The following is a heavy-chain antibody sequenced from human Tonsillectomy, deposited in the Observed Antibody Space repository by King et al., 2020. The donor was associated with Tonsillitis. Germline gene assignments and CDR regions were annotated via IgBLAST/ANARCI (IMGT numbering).Heavy chain of an antibody. Sequence: QLQESGPGLVKPSETLSLTCTVSGGSISNYYWSWIRQPPGKGLEWIGYLYYSGFTNYNPSLKSRVTISVDTSKNQFSLKLRSVTAADTAVYYCARHQGWTGVLDYWGQGTLVTVPS. CDR3: ARHQGWTGVLDY. V-gene: IGHV4-59*08. CDR2: LYYSGFT. D-gene: IGHD3/OR15-3a*01. CDR1: GGSISNYY. J-gene: IGHJ4*02.